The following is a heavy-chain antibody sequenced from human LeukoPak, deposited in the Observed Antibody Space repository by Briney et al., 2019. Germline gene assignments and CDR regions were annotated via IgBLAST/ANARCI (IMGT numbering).Heavy chain of an antibody. CDR3: ARRVVVPAAPYYFDY. CDR2: INSDGSST. V-gene: IGHV3-74*01. CDR1: GFIFSSYW. Sequence: GGSLRLSCAASGFIFSSYWMHWVRQAPGKGLVWVSRINSDGSSTSYADSVKGRFTISRDNAKNTLYLQMNSLRAEDTAVYYCARRVVVPAAPYYFDYWGQGTLVTVSS. D-gene: IGHD2-2*01. J-gene: IGHJ4*02.